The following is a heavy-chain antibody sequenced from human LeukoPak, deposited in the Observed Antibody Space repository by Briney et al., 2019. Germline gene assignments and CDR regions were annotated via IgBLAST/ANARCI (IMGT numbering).Heavy chain of an antibody. CDR3: ARGDWLGGPRSGQLLPFDY. Sequence: SETLSLTCAVYGGSFSGYYWSWICQPPGKGLEWIGEINHSGSTNYNPSLKSRVTISVDTSKNQFSLKLSSVTAADTAVYYCARGDWLGGPRSGQLLPFDYWGQGTLVTVSS. D-gene: IGHD3-9*01. V-gene: IGHV4-34*01. CDR1: GGSFSGYY. J-gene: IGHJ4*02. CDR2: INHSGST.